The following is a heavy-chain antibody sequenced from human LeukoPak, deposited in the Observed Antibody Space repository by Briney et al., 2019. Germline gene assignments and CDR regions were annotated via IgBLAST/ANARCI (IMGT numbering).Heavy chain of an antibody. D-gene: IGHD3-10*01. CDR1: GGSISSSSYY. CDR3: ACEVRPWNWFDP. Sequence: PSETLSLTCTVSGGSISSSSYYWGWIRQPPGKGLEWIGSIYYSGSTYYNPSLRSRVTISVDTSKNQFSLKLSSVTAADTAVYYCACEVRPWNWFDPWGQGTLVTVSS. J-gene: IGHJ5*02. CDR2: IYYSGST. V-gene: IGHV4-39*01.